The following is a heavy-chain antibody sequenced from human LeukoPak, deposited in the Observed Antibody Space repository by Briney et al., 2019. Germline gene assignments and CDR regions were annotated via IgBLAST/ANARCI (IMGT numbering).Heavy chain of an antibody. J-gene: IGHJ5*02. D-gene: IGHD3-10*01. Sequence: GASVKVSCKVSGYTLTELSMHWVRQAPGKGLEWMGGFDPEDGETIYAQKFQGRVTMTEDTSTDTAYMELSSLRSEDTAVYYCATDRSDRRWFGFDPWGQGTLDTVSS. CDR3: ATDRSDRRWFGFDP. CDR1: GYTLTELS. CDR2: FDPEDGET. V-gene: IGHV1-24*01.